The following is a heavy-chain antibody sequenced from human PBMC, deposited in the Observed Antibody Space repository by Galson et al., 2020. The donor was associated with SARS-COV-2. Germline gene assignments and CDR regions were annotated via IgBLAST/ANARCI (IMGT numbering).Heavy chain of an antibody. CDR3: ARGWWRYCSSTSCYASYYYYGMDV. J-gene: IGHJ6*02. D-gene: IGHD2-2*01. Sequence: VKVSCKASGGTFSSYAISWVRQAPGQGLEWMGGIIPIFGTANYAQKFQGRVTITADESTSTAYMELSSLRSEDTAVYYCARGWWRYCSSTSCYASYYYYGMDVWGQGTTVTVSS. V-gene: IGHV1-69*13. CDR1: GGTFSSYA. CDR2: IIPIFGTA.